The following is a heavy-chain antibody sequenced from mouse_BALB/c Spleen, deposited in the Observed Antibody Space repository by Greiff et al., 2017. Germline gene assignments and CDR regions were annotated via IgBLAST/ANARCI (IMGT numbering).Heavy chain of an antibody. CDR2: IWSGGST. J-gene: IGHJ2*01. D-gene: IGHD1-1*01. Sequence: VQRVESGPGLVQPSQSLSITCTVSGFSLTSYGVHWVRQSPGKGLEWLGVIWSGGSTDYNAAFISRLSISKDNSKSQVFFKMNSLQANDTAIYYCARNFGTVVASFDYWGQGTTLTVSS. V-gene: IGHV2-2*02. CDR3: ARNFGTVVASFDY. CDR1: GFSLTSYG.